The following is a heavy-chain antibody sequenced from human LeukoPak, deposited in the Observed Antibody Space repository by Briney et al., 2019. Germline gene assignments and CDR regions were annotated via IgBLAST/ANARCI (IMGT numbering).Heavy chain of an antibody. CDR2: ISGSGGST. V-gene: IGHV3-23*01. CDR3: AKDVAYDILTGYFDY. Sequence: GSLRLSCAASGFTFSSYAMSWVRQAPGKGLEWVSAISGSGGSTYYADSVKGRFTISRDNSKNTLYLQMNSLRAEDTAVYYCAKDVAYDILTGYFDYWGQGTLVTVSS. D-gene: IGHD3-9*01. CDR1: GFTFSSYA. J-gene: IGHJ4*02.